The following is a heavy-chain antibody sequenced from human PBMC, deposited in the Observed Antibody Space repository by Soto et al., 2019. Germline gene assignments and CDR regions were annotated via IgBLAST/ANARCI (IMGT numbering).Heavy chain of an antibody. CDR3: ARAPFAEYSSSWFDP. Sequence: PGGSLRLSCAASGFTFSSYAMHWVRQAPGKGLEYVSAISSNGGSTYYANSVKGRFTISRDNSKNTLYLQMGSLRAEDMAVYYCARAPFAEYSSSWFDPWGQGTLVTVSS. V-gene: IGHV3-64*01. CDR2: ISSNGGST. CDR1: GFTFSSYA. J-gene: IGHJ5*02. D-gene: IGHD6-13*01.